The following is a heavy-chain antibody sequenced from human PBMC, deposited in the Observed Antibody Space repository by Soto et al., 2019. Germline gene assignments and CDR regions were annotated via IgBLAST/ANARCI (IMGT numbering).Heavy chain of an antibody. J-gene: IGHJ4*02. CDR3: AKEVEYSSSWSDIDY. Sequence: EVQLLESGGGLVQPGGSLRLSCAASGFTLSSYAMSWVRQAPGKGLEWVSAISGSGGSTYDADSVKGRFTIPRDKSRNMLYLQMNSLRAEDTAVYYCAKEVEYSSSWSDIDYWCQGTLVTVSS. V-gene: IGHV3-23*01. CDR1: GFTLSSYA. D-gene: IGHD6-13*01. CDR2: ISGSGGST.